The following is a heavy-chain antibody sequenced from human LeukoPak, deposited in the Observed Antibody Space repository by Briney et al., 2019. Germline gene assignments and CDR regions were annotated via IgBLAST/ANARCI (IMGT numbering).Heavy chain of an antibody. V-gene: IGHV1-2*02. J-gene: IGHJ4*02. CDR3: ARAAYYYDSSGYYLDY. CDR1: GYTFTSYY. D-gene: IGHD3-22*01. Sequence: ASVKVSCKASGYTFTSYYMHWVRQAPVQGLEWMGCINPNSGGTNYAQTFQGSVTMTRDTSIRTAYMELSRLRSDDTAVYYCARAAYYYDSSGYYLDYWGQGTLVTVSS. CDR2: INPNSGGT.